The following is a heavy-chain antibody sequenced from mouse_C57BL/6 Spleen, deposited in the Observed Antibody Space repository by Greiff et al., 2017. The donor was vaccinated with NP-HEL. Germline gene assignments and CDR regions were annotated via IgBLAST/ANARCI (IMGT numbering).Heavy chain of an antibody. J-gene: IGHJ4*01. V-gene: IGHV1-55*01. D-gene: IGHD1-1*01. CDR1: GYTFTSYW. CDR2: IYPGSGSS. Sequence: QVQLQQPGSELVKPGASVKMSCKASGYTFTSYWITWVKQRPGQGLEWIGDIYPGSGSSNYNENFSNKATLTVDTSSSTAYMQLSSLTSEDSAVYYCARNEVVAPYAMDCWGQGTSVTVSS. CDR3: ARNEVVAPYAMDC.